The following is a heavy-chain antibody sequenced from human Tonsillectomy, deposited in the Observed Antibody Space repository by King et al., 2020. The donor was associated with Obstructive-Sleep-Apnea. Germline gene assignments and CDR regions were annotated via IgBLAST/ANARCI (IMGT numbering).Heavy chain of an antibody. J-gene: IGHJ6*02. Sequence: VQLVESGGGVVQPGGSLRLSCAASGFAFSTYGMHWVRQAPGKGLEWVAFIRYDGSNKYYADSVKGRFTISRDNSKNTLYLQMNSLRAEDTAVYYCAKVGYNYGYEYYYYAMDVWGQGTTVTVSS. D-gene: IGHD5-18*01. V-gene: IGHV3-30*02. CDR1: GFAFSTYG. CDR2: IRYDGSNK. CDR3: AKVGYNYGYEYYYYAMDV.